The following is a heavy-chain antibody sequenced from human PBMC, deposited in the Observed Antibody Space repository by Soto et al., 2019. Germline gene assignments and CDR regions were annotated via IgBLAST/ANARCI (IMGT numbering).Heavy chain of an antibody. Sequence: EVQLVESGGGLVKPGGFLRLSCAASGFTFSSYNMNWVRQAPGKGLECVSSISSSSSYIYYADSVKGRFTISRDNAKNSLYLQMNSLRAEDTAVYYCARSAGDYYGMDVWGQGTTVTVSS. CDR2: ISSSSSYI. CDR3: ARSAGDYYGMDV. V-gene: IGHV3-21*01. CDR1: GFTFSSYN. D-gene: IGHD3-10*01. J-gene: IGHJ6*02.